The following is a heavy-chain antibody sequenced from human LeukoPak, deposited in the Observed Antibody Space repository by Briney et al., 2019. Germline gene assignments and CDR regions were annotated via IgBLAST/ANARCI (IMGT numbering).Heavy chain of an antibody. CDR1: GFTFSSYA. Sequence: GGSLRLSCAASGFTFSSYAMHWVRQAPGKGLEWVAVISYDGSNKYYADSVKGRFTISRDNSKNTLYLQMNSLRAEDAAVYYCWKATSSGATDYWGQGTLVTVSS. V-gene: IGHV3-30-3*01. CDR3: WKATSSGATDY. J-gene: IGHJ4*02. D-gene: IGHD1-26*01. CDR2: ISYDGSNK.